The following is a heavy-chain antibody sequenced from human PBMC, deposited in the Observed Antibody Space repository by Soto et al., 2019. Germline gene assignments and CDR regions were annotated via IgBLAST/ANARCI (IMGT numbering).Heavy chain of an antibody. CDR1: GYNFTSYG. Sequence: QVQLVQSGADVKKPGASVKVSCKASGYNFTSYGISWVRQAPGQGLEWMGWISPHNDRTKYARRLQDRVTMTTETPTSTVYMELGSLRSADTAVYYCARDLYYSSGRYFDHDAFDIWGQGTVVTVSS. J-gene: IGHJ3*02. V-gene: IGHV1-18*01. CDR2: ISPHNDRT. CDR3: ARDLYYSSGRYFDHDAFDI. D-gene: IGHD6-19*01.